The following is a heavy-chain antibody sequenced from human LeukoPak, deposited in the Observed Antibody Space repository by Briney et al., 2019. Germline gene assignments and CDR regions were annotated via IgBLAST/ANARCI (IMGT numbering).Heavy chain of an antibody. CDR2: IYYSGST. V-gene: IGHV4-39*07. J-gene: IGHJ5*02. CDR1: GGSISSSSYY. D-gene: IGHD2-2*01. CDR3: ARLQYCSGTSCYWFDP. Sequence: SETLSLTCTVSGGSISSSSYYWGWIRQPPGKGLEWIGSIYYSGSTYYNPSLKSRVTISVDTSKNQFSLKLSSVTAADTAVYYCARLQYCSGTSCYWFDPWGQGTLVTVSS.